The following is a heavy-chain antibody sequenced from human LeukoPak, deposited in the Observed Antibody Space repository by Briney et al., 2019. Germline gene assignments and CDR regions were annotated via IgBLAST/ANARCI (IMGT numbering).Heavy chain of an antibody. D-gene: IGHD6-13*01. CDR2: ITAGGGTT. CDR1: GFTFSSYG. V-gene: IGHV3-23*01. Sequence: AGSLRLSCAASGFTFSSYGISWVRQAPGKGLEWVSTITAGGGTTYYADSVKGRFTISRDNSKNTLYLQMNSLRAEDTAVYYCAPRYSSSWSTLYYWGQGTLVTVSS. CDR3: APRYSSSWSTLYY. J-gene: IGHJ4*02.